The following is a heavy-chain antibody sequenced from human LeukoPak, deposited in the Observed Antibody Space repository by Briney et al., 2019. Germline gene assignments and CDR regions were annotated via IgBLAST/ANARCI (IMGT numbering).Heavy chain of an antibody. D-gene: IGHD5-18*01. Sequence: SETLSLTCTVSGDSISSGNYYWTWVRQPAGKGLEWIGRIYTSGSTNYNPSLKSRVTISVDTSKNQFSLKLSSVTAADTAVYYCATLGYSYGTDYWGQGTLVTVSS. V-gene: IGHV4-61*02. CDR1: GDSISSGNYY. CDR2: IYTSGST. J-gene: IGHJ4*02. CDR3: ATLGYSYGTDY.